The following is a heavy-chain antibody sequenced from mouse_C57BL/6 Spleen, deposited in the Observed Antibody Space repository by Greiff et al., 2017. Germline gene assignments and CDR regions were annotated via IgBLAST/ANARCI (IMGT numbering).Heavy chain of an antibody. V-gene: IGHV5-4*03. CDR3: ARGELGFDY. D-gene: IGHD4-1*01. CDR2: ISDGGSYT. CDR1: GFTFSSYA. J-gene: IGHJ2*01. Sequence: EVKLVESGGGLVKPGGSLKLSCAASGFTFSSYAMSWVRQTPEKRLEWVATISDGGSYTYYPDNVKGRFTISRDNAKNNLYLQMSHLKSEDTAMYYCARGELGFDYWGQGTTLTVSS.